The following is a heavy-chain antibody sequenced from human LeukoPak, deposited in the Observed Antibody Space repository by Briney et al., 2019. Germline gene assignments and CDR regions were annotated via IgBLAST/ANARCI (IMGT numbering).Heavy chain of an antibody. CDR2: INPDSGGT. Sequence: ASVKVSCKASGYTFTGYYIHWVRQAPGQGLEWMGWINPDSGGTNYAQKFQGRVTMTRDTSISTVYMELSSLRSEDTALYYCARVGVTTMTVDVWGQGTTVTVSS. V-gene: IGHV1-2*02. CDR3: ARVGVTTMTVDV. J-gene: IGHJ6*02. D-gene: IGHD4-17*01. CDR1: GYTFTGYY.